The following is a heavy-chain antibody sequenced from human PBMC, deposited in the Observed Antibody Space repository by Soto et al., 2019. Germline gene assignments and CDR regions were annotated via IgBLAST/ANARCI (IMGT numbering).Heavy chain of an antibody. CDR3: ARDWYSVATISGTDY. Sequence: QVQLVESGGGVVQPGRSLRLSCAASGFTFSSYAMHWVRQAPGKGLEWVAVISYDGSNKYYADSVKGRFTISRDNSKNMLYLQMNSLRAEDTAVYDCARDWYSVATISGTDYWGQGTLVTVSS. J-gene: IGHJ4*02. V-gene: IGHV3-30-3*01. CDR1: GFTFSSYA. D-gene: IGHD5-12*01. CDR2: ISYDGSNK.